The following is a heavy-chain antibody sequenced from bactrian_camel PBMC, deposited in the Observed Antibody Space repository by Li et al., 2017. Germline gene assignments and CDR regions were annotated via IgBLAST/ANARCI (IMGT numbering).Heavy chain of an antibody. CDR3: AEGRGSRGEHCYSLNY. Sequence: VQLVESGGGTAQPGGSLKLSCVASGFDFSAWWMYWVRQAPGKAREMVAYVEGDGVIWHTDSVRGRFTISRDSAKNTVYLQMNNLQPEDTATYYCAEGRGSRGEHCYSLNYWGQGTQVTVS. CDR1: GFDFSAWW. V-gene: IGHV3S1*01. D-gene: IGHD6*01. J-gene: IGHJ4*01. CDR2: YVEGDGVI.